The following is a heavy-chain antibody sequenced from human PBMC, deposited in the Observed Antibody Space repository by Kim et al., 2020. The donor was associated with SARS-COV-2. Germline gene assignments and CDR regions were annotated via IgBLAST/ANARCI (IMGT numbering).Heavy chain of an antibody. V-gene: IGHV4-39*06. CDR3: AREFDY. CDR2: YYSGST. Sequence: YYSGSTYYNPSLKSRVTISVDTSKNQFALKLSSVTAADTAVYYYAREFDYWGQGTLVTVSS. J-gene: IGHJ4*02.